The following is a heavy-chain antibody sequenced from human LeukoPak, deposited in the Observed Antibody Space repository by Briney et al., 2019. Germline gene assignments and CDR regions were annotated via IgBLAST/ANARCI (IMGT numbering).Heavy chain of an antibody. Sequence: GGSLRLSCAASGFTFANYSISWVRQAPGKGLEWVSFISGSGGSTYYAVCVKGGFTIFRDNSQNTLYLELNSLRAEDTAVYYCARFGGLTVKSPFDPWGQGTLVTVSS. J-gene: IGHJ5*02. D-gene: IGHD3-16*02. CDR1: GFTFANYS. V-gene: IGHV3-23*01. CDR2: ISGSGGST. CDR3: ARFGGLTVKSPFDP.